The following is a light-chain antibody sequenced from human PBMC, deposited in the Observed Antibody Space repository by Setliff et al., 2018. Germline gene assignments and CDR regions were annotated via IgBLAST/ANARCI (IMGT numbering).Light chain of an antibody. Sequence: VLTQPASVSGSPGQSITISCTGTSSDVGGYKYVSWYQHHPGKAPKLMMYEVSNRPSGVSNRFSGSKSGNTASLTISGLQAEDEADYFCSSYTSSTIWVFGGGTKVTVL. J-gene: IGLJ3*02. CDR2: EVS. V-gene: IGLV2-14*01. CDR1: SSDVGGYKY. CDR3: SSYTSSTIWV.